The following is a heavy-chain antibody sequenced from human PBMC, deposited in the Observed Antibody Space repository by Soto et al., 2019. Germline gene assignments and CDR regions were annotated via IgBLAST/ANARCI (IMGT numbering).Heavy chain of an antibody. CDR3: AKGRGFYSDNYFDP. V-gene: IGHV4-4*07. D-gene: IGHD3-22*01. CDR2: IYSSGNA. Sequence: SETLSLTCSVSLDSISNSYWTWIRQPAGKGLEWIGHIYSSGNANYNPSLKSRVTTSLDTSKNQFSLSLKSVTAADTAIYYCAKGRGFYSDNYFDPWGQGTQVTVSS. J-gene: IGHJ5*02. CDR1: LDSISNSY.